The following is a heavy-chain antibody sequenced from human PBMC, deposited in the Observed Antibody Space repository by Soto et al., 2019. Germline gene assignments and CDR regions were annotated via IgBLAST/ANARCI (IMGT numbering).Heavy chain of an antibody. D-gene: IGHD2-21*02. J-gene: IGHJ4*02. V-gene: IGHV5-51*01. CDR3: ARPTVVTPGYYFDY. Sequence: PGESLKISCKGSGYSFTSYWIGWVRQMPGKGLEWMGIIHPSDFDTRYSPSFQGQVTISADTSTSTVYLELSSLRSEDTAVYFCARPTVVTPGYYFDYWGQGTLVTVSS. CDR2: IHPSDFDT. CDR1: GYSFTSYW.